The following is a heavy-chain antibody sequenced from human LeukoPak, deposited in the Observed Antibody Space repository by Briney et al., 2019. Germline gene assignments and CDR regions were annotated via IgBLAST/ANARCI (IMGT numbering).Heavy chain of an antibody. V-gene: IGHV1-2*02. CDR2: INPNSGGT. CDR1: GYTFTGYY. D-gene: IGHD3-22*01. Sequence: ASVKVSCKASGYTFTGYYMHWVRQAPGQGLEWMGWINPNSGGTNYAQKFQGRVTMTRDTSISTAYMELSRLRSDDTAVYYCARSMVIVVVMPNYWGQGNLVTVSS. J-gene: IGHJ4*02. CDR3: ARSMVIVVVMPNY.